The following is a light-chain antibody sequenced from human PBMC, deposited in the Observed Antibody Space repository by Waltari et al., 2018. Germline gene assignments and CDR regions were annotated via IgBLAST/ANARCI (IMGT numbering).Light chain of an antibody. Sequence: EIVLTQSPATLSLFPGERATLSCRASQSVTSSFLAWYHQKPGQPPRLLMYGASSRATGIPDRFRGSGSGTDFTLSISSLEPEDFAVYYCQQYGSSPRTFGQGTKVEIK. CDR1: QSVTSSF. V-gene: IGKV3-20*01. CDR2: GAS. CDR3: QQYGSSPRT. J-gene: IGKJ1*01.